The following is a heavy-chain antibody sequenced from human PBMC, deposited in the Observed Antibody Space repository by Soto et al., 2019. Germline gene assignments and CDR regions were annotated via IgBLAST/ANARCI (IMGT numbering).Heavy chain of an antibody. CDR1: GGAFSGYY. CDR3: ARYKITGLFDY. Sequence: QVQLQQWGAGLLKPSETLSLTCAVYGGAFSGYYWTWILQPPGKGLEWIGEINHSGSTNYNPSHKSRVAISVDTSKNQFSLKLTSVTAADTAVYYGARYKITGLFDYWGQGTLVTVSS. CDR2: INHSGST. J-gene: IGHJ4*02. V-gene: IGHV4-34*01. D-gene: IGHD2-8*02.